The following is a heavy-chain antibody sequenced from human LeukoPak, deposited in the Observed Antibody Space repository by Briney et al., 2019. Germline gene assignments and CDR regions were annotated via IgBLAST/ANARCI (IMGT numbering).Heavy chain of an antibody. CDR3: TRRSGYSYGDAFDI. V-gene: IGHV3-49*04. CDR2: IRSKAYGGTT. J-gene: IGHJ3*02. D-gene: IGHD5-18*01. CDR1: GFTFGVYA. Sequence: PGGSLRLSYTAAGFTFGVYAMSWVRQAPGKGLEWVGFIRSKAYGGTTENAASVKGRFTISRDDSKSIAYLQMNSLKTEDTAVYYCTRRSGYSYGDAFDIWGQGTMVTVSS.